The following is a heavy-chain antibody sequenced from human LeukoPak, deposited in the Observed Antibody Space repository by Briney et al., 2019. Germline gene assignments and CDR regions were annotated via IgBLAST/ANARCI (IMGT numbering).Heavy chain of an antibody. J-gene: IGHJ3*02. CDR2: IRSKANSYAT. CDR1: GFTFGGSA. V-gene: IGHV3-73*01. CDR3: TRPGGYSYGYARAFDI. D-gene: IGHD5-18*01. Sequence: PGGSLRLSCAASGFTFGGSAMHWVRQASGKGLEWVGRIRSKANSYATAYAASVKGRFTISRDDSKNTAYLQMYSLKTEDTAVYYCTRPGGYSYGYARAFDIWGQGTMVTVSS.